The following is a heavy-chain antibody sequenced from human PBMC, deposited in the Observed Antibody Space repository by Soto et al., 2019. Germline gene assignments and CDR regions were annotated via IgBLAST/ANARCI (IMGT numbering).Heavy chain of an antibody. CDR1: GFTFSSYA. J-gene: IGHJ4*02. V-gene: IGHV3-23*01. Sequence: GGSLRLSCAASGFTFSSYAMSWVRQAPGKGLEWVSAISGSGGSTYYADPVKGRFTISRDNSKNTLYLQMNSLRAEDTAVYYCAKAHSIPYYFDYWGQGTLVTVSS. CDR2: ISGSGGST. CDR3: AKAHSIPYYFDY.